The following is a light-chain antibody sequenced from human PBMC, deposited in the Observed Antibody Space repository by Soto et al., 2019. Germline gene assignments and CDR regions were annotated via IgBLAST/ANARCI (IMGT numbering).Light chain of an antibody. CDR3: MQALQTPLT. J-gene: IGKJ4*01. CDR1: QSLLHSNGYNY. Sequence: DIVMTQSPLSLPVTPGEPASISCRSSQSLLHSNGYNYLDWYLQKPGQSPQVLTYLGSNRASGVPDRFSGSGSGTDFTLKISRVEAEDVGVYYCMQALQTPLTFGGGTKVDIK. V-gene: IGKV2-28*01. CDR2: LGS.